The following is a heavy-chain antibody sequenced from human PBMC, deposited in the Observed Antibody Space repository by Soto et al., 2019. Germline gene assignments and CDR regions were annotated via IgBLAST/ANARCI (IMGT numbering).Heavy chain of an antibody. CDR3: VRTSLVVAAATREDY. Sequence: EVQLVESGGGLVQPGGYLRLSCAASGFTFSSYWMHWVRQAPGKGLVWVSRINSDGSSTSYADSVKGRFTISRDNAKNTLYLQMNSLRAEDMAVYYCVRTSLVVAAATREDYWGQGTLVTVSS. CDR2: INSDGSST. CDR1: GFTFSSYW. V-gene: IGHV3-74*01. D-gene: IGHD2-15*01. J-gene: IGHJ4*02.